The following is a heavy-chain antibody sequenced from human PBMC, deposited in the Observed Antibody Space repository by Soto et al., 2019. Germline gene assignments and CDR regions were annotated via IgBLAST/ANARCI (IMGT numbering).Heavy chain of an antibody. D-gene: IGHD2-15*01. CDR1: GFSLSTTGVG. J-gene: IGHJ6*02. Sequence: QITLKESGPTLVKPTQTLTLTCTFSGFSLSTTGVGVGWIRQPPGKALEWLALIYWDDDKLYSPSLKSRLTITKDTSKNQVVLTMTNVDPVDTATYYCAAAPHCSGAYWPYYDGMDVWGQGTTVTVSS. CDR2: IYWDDDK. V-gene: IGHV2-5*02. CDR3: AAAPHCSGAYWPYYDGMDV.